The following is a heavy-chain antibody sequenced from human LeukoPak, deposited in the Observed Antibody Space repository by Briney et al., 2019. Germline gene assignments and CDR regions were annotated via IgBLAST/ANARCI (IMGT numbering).Heavy chain of an antibody. CDR2: IWYDGSTK. Sequence: GGSLRLSCAASGFTLTSYGMHWVRQAPGKGLEWVAFIWYDGSTKYYADSVKGRFTISRDNSKNTLYLQMNSLRAEDTAIYYCEKDPCSGGSCYSYYYYYYMDVWGKGTTVTVSS. D-gene: IGHD2-15*01. CDR1: GFTLTSYG. J-gene: IGHJ6*03. CDR3: EKDPCSGGSCYSYYYYYYMDV. V-gene: IGHV3-30*02.